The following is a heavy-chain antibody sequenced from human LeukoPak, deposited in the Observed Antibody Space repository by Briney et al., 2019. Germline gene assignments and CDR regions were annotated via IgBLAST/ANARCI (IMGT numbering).Heavy chain of an antibody. CDR3: ASSVVVPSAADY. D-gene: IGHD2-2*01. CDR1: GGSISSSNW. Sequence: PSETLSLTCAVSGGSISSSNWWSWVRQSPGKGLEWIGEIYHSGSTNFNPSLKNRVTILIDMSKNQFSLKLSSVTAADTAVYYCASSVVVPSAADYWGQGTLVTVSS. CDR2: IYHSGST. J-gene: IGHJ4*02. V-gene: IGHV4-4*02.